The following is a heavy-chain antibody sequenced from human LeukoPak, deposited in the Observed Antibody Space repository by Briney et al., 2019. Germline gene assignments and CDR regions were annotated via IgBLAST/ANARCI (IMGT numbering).Heavy chain of an antibody. Sequence: PGGSLRLSCAASGFTFSSYAMSSVRQAPGKGLEWVSAISGSGGSTYYADSVKGRFTISRDNSKNTLYLQMNSLRAEDTAVYYCAKDLNAPGTAMGVVDYWGQGTLVTVSS. V-gene: IGHV3-23*01. D-gene: IGHD5-18*01. CDR2: ISGSGGST. CDR1: GFTFSSYA. CDR3: AKDLNAPGTAMGVVDY. J-gene: IGHJ4*02.